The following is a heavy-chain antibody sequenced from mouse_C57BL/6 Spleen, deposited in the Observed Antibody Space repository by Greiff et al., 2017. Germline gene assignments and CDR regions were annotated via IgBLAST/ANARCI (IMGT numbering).Heavy chain of an antibody. D-gene: IGHD2-2*01. CDR2: IHPNSGST. J-gene: IGHJ1*03. Sequence: VQLQQPGAELVKPGASVKLSCKASGYTFTSYWMHWVKQRPGQGLEWIGMIHPNSGSTNYNEKFKSKATLTVDKSSSTAYMQLSSLTSEDSAVYYCAKRSTMVTTGRDWYFDVWGTGTTVTVAS. CDR1: GYTFTSYW. V-gene: IGHV1-64*01. CDR3: AKRSTMVTTGRDWYFDV.